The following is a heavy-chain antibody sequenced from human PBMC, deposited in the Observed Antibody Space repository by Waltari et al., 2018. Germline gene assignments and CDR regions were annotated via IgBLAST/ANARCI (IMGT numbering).Heavy chain of an antibody. D-gene: IGHD3-3*01. CDR2: ISSSSSYI. CDR3: ARSPLGVVITNWFDP. V-gene: IGHV3-21*01. J-gene: IGHJ5*02. CDR1: GFTFSSYS. Sequence: EVQLVESGGGLVKPGGSLRLSCAASGFTFSSYSMNWVRQAPGKGLEWVSSISSSSSYIYYADSVKGRFTISRDNAKNSLYLQMNSLKAEDTAVYYCARSPLGVVITNWFDPWGQGTLVTVSS.